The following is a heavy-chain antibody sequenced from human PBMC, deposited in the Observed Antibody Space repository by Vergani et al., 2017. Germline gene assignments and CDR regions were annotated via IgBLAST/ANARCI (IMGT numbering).Heavy chain of an antibody. J-gene: IGHJ6*03. V-gene: IGHV3-23*01. CDR3: GDIVVVPDAPTPGGYMDV. CDR1: GFTFSSYA. D-gene: IGHD2-2*01. CDR2: ISGIGGST. Sequence: EVQLLESGGGLVQPGGSLRLSCAASGFTFSSYAMSWVRQAPGKGLEWVSAISGIGGSTYYADSVKGRFTISRDNSKNTLYLQMNSLRAEDTAVYYCGDIVVVPDAPTPGGYMDVWGKGTTVTVS.